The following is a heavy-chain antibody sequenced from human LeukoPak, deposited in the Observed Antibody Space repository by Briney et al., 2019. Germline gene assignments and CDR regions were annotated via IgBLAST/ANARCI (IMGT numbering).Heavy chain of an antibody. CDR3: TRDRGDFDY. J-gene: IGHJ4*02. CDR1: GFTFSTYW. CDR2: INQDGSEK. Sequence: GGSLRLSCAASGFTFSTYWMSWVRQAPGKGLEWVANINQDGSEKYYVDSVKGRFTVSRDNAKNSLYLQMNSLRAEDTAVCYCTRDRGDFDYWGQGTLVTVSS. V-gene: IGHV3-7*04.